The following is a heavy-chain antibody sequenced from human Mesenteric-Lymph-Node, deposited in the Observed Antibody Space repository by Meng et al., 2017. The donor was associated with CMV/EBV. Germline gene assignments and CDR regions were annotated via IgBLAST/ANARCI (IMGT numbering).Heavy chain of an antibody. D-gene: IGHD2-2*01. Sequence: ASVKVSCKASGYTFTGHYMHWVRQAPGQGLEWMGWINPNSGGTTCAQRFQGRVTMTRDTSISTAYMEVSRLRSDDTAVYYCARGYCSSTSCLDAFDIWGQGTMVTVSS. CDR3: ARGYCSSTSCLDAFDI. V-gene: IGHV1-2*02. CDR2: INPNSGGT. CDR1: GYTFTGHY. J-gene: IGHJ3*02.